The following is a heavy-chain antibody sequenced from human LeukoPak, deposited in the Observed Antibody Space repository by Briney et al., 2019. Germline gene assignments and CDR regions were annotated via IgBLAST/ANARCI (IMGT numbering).Heavy chain of an antibody. CDR3: ARASVTAAGTRYFLH. CDR2: ISAYNGNT. CDR1: GYTFTSYG. J-gene: IGHJ1*01. V-gene: IGHV1-18*01. D-gene: IGHD6-13*01. Sequence: ASVKVSCKASGYTFTSYGITWVRQAPGQGLEWMGWISAYNGNTNYAQKLQGRVTMTTDTSTTTAYMGLRSLKSDDTAVYYCARASVTAAGTRYFLHWGQGTLVTVSS.